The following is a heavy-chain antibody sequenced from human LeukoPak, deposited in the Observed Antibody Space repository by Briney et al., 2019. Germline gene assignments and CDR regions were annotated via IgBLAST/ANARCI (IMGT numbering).Heavy chain of an antibody. J-gene: IGHJ4*02. CDR1: GGSLSGYY. Sequence: SETLSLTCSVYGGSLSGYYWSWIRQTPGRGLELIGEINHSGSTTYYPSFKSRVTISLDTSTNQFSLKLSSVTAADTAVYYCARVLRYLDWAFDSWGQGTLVTVSS. D-gene: IGHD3-9*01. CDR2: INHSGST. CDR3: ARVLRYLDWAFDS. V-gene: IGHV4-34*01.